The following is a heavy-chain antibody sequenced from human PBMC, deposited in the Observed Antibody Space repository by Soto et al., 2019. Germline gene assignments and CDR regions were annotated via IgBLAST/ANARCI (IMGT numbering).Heavy chain of an antibody. V-gene: IGHV4-31*11. CDR1: VYAISIGYY. J-gene: IGHJ4*02. Sequence: SETLSVTCAISVYAISIGYYWSWIRQHPGKGLEWIGYMYYSGSTYYNPSLKSRVTISVDTSKNQFSLKLSSVTAADTAVYYCARDTEGRMGDYDYWGQGTLFTVSS. CDR3: ARDTEGRMGDYDY. D-gene: IGHD4-17*01. CDR2: MYYSGST.